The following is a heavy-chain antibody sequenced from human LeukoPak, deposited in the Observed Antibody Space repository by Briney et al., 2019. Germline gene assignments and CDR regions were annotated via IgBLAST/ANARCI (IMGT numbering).Heavy chain of an antibody. CDR3: ARGSGSFSGGFDY. J-gene: IGHJ4*02. Sequence: GGSVRLSCAASGFTFSGYGMHWVRQAPGKGLEWVAVIWYDGNNKYYADSVKGRFTISRDNSKNTLYLQMNSLRAEDTAVYYCARGSGSFSGGFDYWGQGTLVTVSS. CDR2: IWYDGNNK. D-gene: IGHD1-26*01. CDR1: GFTFSGYG. V-gene: IGHV3-33*01.